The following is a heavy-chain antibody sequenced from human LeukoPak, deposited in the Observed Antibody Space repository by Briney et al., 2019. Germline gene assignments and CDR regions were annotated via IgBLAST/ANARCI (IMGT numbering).Heavy chain of an antibody. D-gene: IGHD3-10*01. CDR2: ISSSSSYT. V-gene: IGHV3-21*01. Sequence: GGSLRLSCAASGFTFSSYSMNWVRQAPGKGLEWVSSISSSSSYTYYADSVKGRFTISRDNAKNSLYLQMNSLRAEDTAVYYCARDRDVTYYYYGMDVWGQGTTVTVSS. J-gene: IGHJ6*02. CDR1: GFTFSSYS. CDR3: ARDRDVTYYYYGMDV.